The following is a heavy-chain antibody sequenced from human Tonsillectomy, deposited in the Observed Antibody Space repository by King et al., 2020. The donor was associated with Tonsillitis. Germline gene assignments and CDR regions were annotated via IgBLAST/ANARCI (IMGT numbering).Heavy chain of an antibody. CDR3: TTTLGDCSGGFCDNQYFQH. CDR1: GLTFSNAW. Sequence: VQLVESGGGLVKPGGSLRLSCAASGLTFSNAWMSWVRQAPGKGLEWVGRIYSKTDGGTTEYAAPVEGRFTISRDDSKNTLYLHMNSLKTEDTAVYYCTTTLGDCSGGFCDNQYFQHWGQGTLVTISS. V-gene: IGHV3-15*01. J-gene: IGHJ1*01. D-gene: IGHD2-15*01. CDR2: IYSKTDGGTT.